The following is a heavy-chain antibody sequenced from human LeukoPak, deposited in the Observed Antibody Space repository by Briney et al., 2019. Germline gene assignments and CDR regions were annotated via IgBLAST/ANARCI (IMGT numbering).Heavy chain of an antibody. Sequence: GVSLTLSCAVSGFTFSSYAVSWVRQAPGKGLEWVSAISGSGGSTYYADSVNGRFTISRDNSKNTLYLQMNSLRAEDTAVYYCAKGLPSGTMMGDWGQGTLVTVSS. CDR2: ISGSGGST. CDR3: AKGLPSGTMMGD. V-gene: IGHV3-23*01. D-gene: IGHD3-22*01. CDR1: GFTFSSYA. J-gene: IGHJ4*02.